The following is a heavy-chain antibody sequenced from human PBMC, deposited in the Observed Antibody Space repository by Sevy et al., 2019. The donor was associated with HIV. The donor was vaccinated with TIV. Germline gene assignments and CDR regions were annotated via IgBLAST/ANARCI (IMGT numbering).Heavy chain of an antibody. CDR3: ARGYCSGGSCRAFDI. J-gene: IGHJ3*02. Sequence: SETLSLTRAVYGGSFSGYYWSWIRQPPGKGLEWIGEINHSGSTNYNPSLKSRVTISVDTSKNQFSLKLSSVTAADTAVYYCARGYCSGGSCRAFDIWGQGTMVTVSS. V-gene: IGHV4-34*01. D-gene: IGHD2-15*01. CDR2: INHSGST. CDR1: GGSFSGYY.